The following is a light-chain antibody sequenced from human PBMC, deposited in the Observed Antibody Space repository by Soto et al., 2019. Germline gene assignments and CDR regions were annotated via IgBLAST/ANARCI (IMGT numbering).Light chain of an antibody. V-gene: IGLV2-23*02. CDR2: EVN. CDR3: CSFAGSGTGV. J-gene: IGLJ1*01. Sequence: QSALTQPASVSGSPGQSIAISCTGTSGDIGNYNLVSWYQQHPGKAPKLMISEVNKRPSGVSNRFSGSKSGDTASLTFSVLRTEDEADYYCCSFAGSGTGVFGTGTKVTVL. CDR1: SGDIGNYNL.